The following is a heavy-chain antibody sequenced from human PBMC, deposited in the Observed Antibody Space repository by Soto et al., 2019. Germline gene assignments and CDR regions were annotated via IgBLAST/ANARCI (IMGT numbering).Heavy chain of an antibody. D-gene: IGHD6-19*01. V-gene: IGHV4-34*01. CDR3: ARPLYSSGWRNQYFQH. CDR1: GGSFSGYY. J-gene: IGHJ1*01. CDR2: INHSGST. Sequence: KSSETLSLTCAVYGGSFSGYYWSWIRQPPGKGLEWIGEINHSGSTNYNPSLKSRVTISVDTSKNQFSLKLSSVTAADTAVYYCARPLYSSGWRNQYFQHWGQGTLVTVSS.